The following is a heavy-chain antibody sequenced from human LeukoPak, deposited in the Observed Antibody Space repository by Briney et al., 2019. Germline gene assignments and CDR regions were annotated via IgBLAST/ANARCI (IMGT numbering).Heavy chain of an antibody. J-gene: IGHJ4*02. CDR1: GGTFSSYA. CDR3: ASYSSGWSAY. V-gene: IGHV1-69*05. D-gene: IGHD6-19*01. Sequence: RASVKVSCKASGGTFSSYAISWVRQAPGQGLEWMGRIIPIFGTANYAQKFQGRVTITTDESTSTAYTELSSLRSEDTAVYYCASYSSGWSAYWGQGTLVTVSS. CDR2: IIPIFGTA.